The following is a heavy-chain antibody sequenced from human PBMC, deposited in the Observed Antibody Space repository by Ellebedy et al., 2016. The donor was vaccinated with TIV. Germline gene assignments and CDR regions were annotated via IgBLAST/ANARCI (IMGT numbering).Heavy chain of an antibody. Sequence: SETLSLTCTVSGDSISSSSNYWGWIRQPPGKGLEWIGSIYYSGSTYYNPSLKSRVTISVDTPKSQFSLKLSSVTAADTAVYYCARWFGELLYVRWFDPWGQGTLVTVSS. CDR3: ARWFGELLYVRWFDP. J-gene: IGHJ5*02. CDR2: IYYSGST. D-gene: IGHD3-10*01. CDR1: GDSISSSSNY. V-gene: IGHV4-39*01.